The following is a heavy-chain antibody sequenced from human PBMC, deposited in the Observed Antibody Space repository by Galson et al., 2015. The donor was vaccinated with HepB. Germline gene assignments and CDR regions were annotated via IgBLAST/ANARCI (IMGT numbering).Heavy chain of an antibody. D-gene: IGHD3-9*01. J-gene: IGHJ5*02. CDR3: ARLRYRDWGWFDP. CDR1: GYTFTSYD. CDR2: MNPNSGNT. V-gene: IGHV1-8*01. Sequence: SVKVSCKASGYTFTSYDINWVRQATGQGLEWMGWMNPNSGNTGYAQKFQGRVTMTRNTSISTAYMELSSLRSEDTAVYYCARLRYRDWGWFDPWGQGTLVTVSS.